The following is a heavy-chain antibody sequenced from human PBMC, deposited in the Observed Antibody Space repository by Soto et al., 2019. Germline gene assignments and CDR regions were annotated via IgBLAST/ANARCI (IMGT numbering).Heavy chain of an antibody. CDR1: GGSISSGGYY. Sequence: SETLSLTCTVSGGSISSGGYYWSWIRQHPGKGLEWIGYIYYSGSTYYNPSLKSRVTISVDTSKNQFSLKLSSVTAAGTAVYYCARYVITIFGVVINAFDIWGQGTMVTVSS. D-gene: IGHD3-3*01. J-gene: IGHJ3*02. CDR2: IYYSGST. V-gene: IGHV4-31*03. CDR3: ARYVITIFGVVINAFDI.